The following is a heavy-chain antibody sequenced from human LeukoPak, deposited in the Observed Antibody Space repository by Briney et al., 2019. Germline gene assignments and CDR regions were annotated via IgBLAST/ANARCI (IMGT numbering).Heavy chain of an antibody. CDR1: GGTFSSYA. J-gene: IGHJ4*02. CDR3: ATSIGDSSGYYYPY. V-gene: IGHV1-69*04. CDR2: IITILSIA. Sequence: SVKVSCKASGGTFSSYAISWVRQAPGQGLEWMGRIITILSIANYAQKFQGRVTITADKSTSTAYMELSSLRSEDTAVYYCATSIGDSSGYYYPYWGQGTLVTVSS. D-gene: IGHD3-22*01.